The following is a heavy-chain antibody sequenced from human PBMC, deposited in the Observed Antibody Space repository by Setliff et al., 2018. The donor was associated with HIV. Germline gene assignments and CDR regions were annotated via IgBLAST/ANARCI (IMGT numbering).Heavy chain of an antibody. J-gene: IGHJ3*02. CDR2: ISGSGGST. V-gene: IGHV3-23*01. Sequence: HPGGSLRLSCAASGFTFSSYAMSWVRQAPGKGLEWVSAISGSGGSTYYADSVKGRFTISRDNSKNTLYLQMNSLRAEDTAVYYCAKANKIAVDAFDIWGQGTMVTVSS. CDR3: AKANKIAVDAFDI. D-gene: IGHD6-13*01. CDR1: GFTFSSYA.